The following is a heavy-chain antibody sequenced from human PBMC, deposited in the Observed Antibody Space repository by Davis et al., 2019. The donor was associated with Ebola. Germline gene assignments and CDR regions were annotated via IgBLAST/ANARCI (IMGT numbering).Heavy chain of an antibody. CDR1: GYTFTSYD. CDR3: ARAPQSIAAAGRYYYYGMDV. V-gene: IGHV1-8*01. CDR2: MNPNSGNT. J-gene: IGHJ6*02. Sequence: ASVKVSCKASGYTFTSYDINWVRQATGQGLEWMGWMNPNSGNTGYAQKFQGRVTMTRNNSISTAYMELSSLRSEDTAVYYCARAPQSIAAAGRYYYYGMDVWGQGTTVTVSS. D-gene: IGHD6-13*01.